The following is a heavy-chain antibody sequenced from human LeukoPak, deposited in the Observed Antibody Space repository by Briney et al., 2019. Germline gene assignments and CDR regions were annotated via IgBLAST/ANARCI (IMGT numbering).Heavy chain of an antibody. CDR3: ARDRSVITVPRGIID. CDR2: INPGSGDT. D-gene: IGHD3-10*01. J-gene: IGHJ4*02. V-gene: IGHV1-2*02. CDR1: GFTFTGYY. Sequence: ASVKVSCKGSGFTFTGYYLHWVRQAPGQGLEWLGWINPGSGDTNYAQRFQGRVIVTRDKSTSTVYMELSGLRSDDTAVYFCARDRSVITVPRGIIDWGQGTLVSVSS.